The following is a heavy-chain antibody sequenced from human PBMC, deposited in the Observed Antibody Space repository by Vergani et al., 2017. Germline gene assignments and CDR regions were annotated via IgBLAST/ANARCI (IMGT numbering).Heavy chain of an antibody. J-gene: IGHJ4*02. CDR3: AKDWRGYSSSWYYFDY. D-gene: IGHD6-13*01. CDR1: GFTFDDYA. Sequence: EVQLVESGGVVVQPGGSLRLSCAASGFTFDDYAMHWVRQAPGKGLEWVSGISWNSGSIGYADSVKGRFTISRDNAKNSLYLQMNSLRAEDTALYYCAKDWRGYSSSWYYFDYWGQGTLVTVSS. V-gene: IGHV3-9*01. CDR2: ISWNSGSI.